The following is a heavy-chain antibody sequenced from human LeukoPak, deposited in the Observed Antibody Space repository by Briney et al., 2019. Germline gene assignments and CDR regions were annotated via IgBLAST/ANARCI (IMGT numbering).Heavy chain of an antibody. CDR3: ARGPHTGVNYYDSSGYYY. D-gene: IGHD3-22*01. Sequence: PSETLSLTCAVYGGSFSGYYWSWIRQPPGKGLEWIGEINHSGSTNYNPSLKSRVTISVDASKNQFSLKLSSVTAADTAVYYCARGPHTGVNYYDSSGYYYWGQGTLVTVSS. CDR1: GGSFSGYY. J-gene: IGHJ4*02. V-gene: IGHV4-34*01. CDR2: INHSGST.